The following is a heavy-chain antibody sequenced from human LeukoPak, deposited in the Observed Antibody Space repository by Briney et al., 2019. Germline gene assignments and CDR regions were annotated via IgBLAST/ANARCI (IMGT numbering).Heavy chain of an antibody. CDR2: ISSSGSTI. CDR3: ARRMTTEYYYGMDV. CDR1: GFTFSDYY. J-gene: IGHJ6*02. Sequence: PGGSLRPSCAASGFTFSDYYMSWIRQAPGKGLEWVSYISSSGSTIYYADSVKGRFTISRDNAKSSLYLQMNSLRAEDTAVYYCARRMTTEYYYGMDVWGQGTTVTVSS. V-gene: IGHV3-11*01. D-gene: IGHD4-17*01.